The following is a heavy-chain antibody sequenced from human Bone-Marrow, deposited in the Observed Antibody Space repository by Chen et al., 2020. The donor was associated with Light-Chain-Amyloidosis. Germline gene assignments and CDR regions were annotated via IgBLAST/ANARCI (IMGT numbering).Heavy chain of an antibody. Sequence: KGSGYTFPNYWIGWVRQMPGKGLEWMGVIYPDDSDARYSPSFEGQVTISADKSITTAYLQWRSLKASDTAMYYCARRRDGYNFDYWGQGTVVTVSS. CDR3: ARRRDGYNFDY. J-gene: IGHJ4*02. CDR2: IYPDDSDA. V-gene: IGHV5-51*01. CDR1: GYTFPNYW. D-gene: IGHD5-12*01.